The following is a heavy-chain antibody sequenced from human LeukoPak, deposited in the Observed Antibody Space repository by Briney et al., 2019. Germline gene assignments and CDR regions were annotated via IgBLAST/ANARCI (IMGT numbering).Heavy chain of an antibody. Sequence: SETLSLTCAVYGGSFSGYYWSWIRQPPGKGLEWIGEINHSGSTNYNPSLKSRVTISVDTSKNQFSLKLSSVTAADTAVYYCARGGYSYGFDYWGQGTLVTVSS. CDR2: INHSGST. V-gene: IGHV4-34*01. CDR1: GGSFSGYY. CDR3: ARGGYSYGFDY. J-gene: IGHJ4*02. D-gene: IGHD5-18*01.